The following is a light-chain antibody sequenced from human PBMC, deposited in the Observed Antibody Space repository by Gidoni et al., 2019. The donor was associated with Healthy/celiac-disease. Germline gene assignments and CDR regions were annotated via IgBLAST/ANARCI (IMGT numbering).Light chain of an antibody. CDR1: SSDVGGYNY. CDR2: DVS. CDR3: CSYAGSYTVV. J-gene: IGLJ2*01. V-gene: IGLV2-11*01. Sequence: QSALTQPRSVSGSPGQSVTTSCTGTSSDVGGYNYVSWYQQHPGKAPKLIIYDVSKRPAGVPDRFSGSKAGNTASLTISGLQAEDEADYYCCSYAGSYTVVFGGGTKLTVL.